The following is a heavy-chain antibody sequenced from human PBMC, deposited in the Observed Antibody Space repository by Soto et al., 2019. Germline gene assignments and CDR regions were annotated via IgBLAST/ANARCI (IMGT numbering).Heavy chain of an antibody. CDR1: GDSVSSISAS. J-gene: IGHJ4*02. V-gene: IGHV6-1*01. D-gene: IGHD6-19*01. Sequence: SQTLSLTCAISGDSVSSISASWNWIRQSPSRGLEWLGRTYYRSKWTNDYAVSVKSRITINPDTSKNQFSLQLSSVTPEDTAMKYCVRGYSSSCDYWCQGTRVTVCS. CDR2: TYYRSKWTN. CDR3: VRGYSSSCDY.